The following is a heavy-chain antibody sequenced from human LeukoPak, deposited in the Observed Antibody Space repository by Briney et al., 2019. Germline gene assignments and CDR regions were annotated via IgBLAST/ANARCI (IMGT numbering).Heavy chain of an antibody. CDR3: ARDRASGWYRGDYDY. J-gene: IGHJ4*02. CDR2: IGWSGSST. CDR1: GFTLDDYG. Sequence: GGSLRLSCAASGFTLDDYGMSWVRQAPGQGLELVSGIGWSGSSTGYADSVQGRFAISIDNAKNSLYLQLNSLRAEDTAFYYCARDRASGWYRGDYDYWGQGTLVTVSS. D-gene: IGHD6-19*01. V-gene: IGHV3-20*04.